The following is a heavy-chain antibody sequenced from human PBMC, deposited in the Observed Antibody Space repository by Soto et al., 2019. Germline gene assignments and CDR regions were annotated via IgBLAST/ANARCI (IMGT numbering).Heavy chain of an antibody. CDR1: GFTFSSYG. J-gene: IGHJ6*02. CDR2: ISYDGSNK. CDR3: AKDRAVVMGYYYGMDV. D-gene: IGHD2-15*01. Sequence: QVQLVESGGGVVQPGRSLRLSCAASGFTFSSYGMHWVRQAPGKGLEWVAVISYDGSNKYYADSVKGRFTISRDNSKNTLYLQMNSLRAEDTAVYYCAKDRAVVMGYYYGMDVWGQGTTVTVSS. V-gene: IGHV3-30*18.